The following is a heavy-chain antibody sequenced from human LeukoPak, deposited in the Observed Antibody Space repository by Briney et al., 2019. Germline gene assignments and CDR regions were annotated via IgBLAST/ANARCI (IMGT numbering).Heavy chain of an antibody. Sequence: GGSLRLSCAASGFTFSSYWMSWVRQAPGKGLEWVANIKQDGSEKYYVDSVKGRFTISRDNAKNSLYLQMNSLRAEDTAVYYCARDQSNYYDSNYDYWGQGTLVTVSS. J-gene: IGHJ4*02. CDR1: GFTFSSYW. V-gene: IGHV3-7*01. CDR3: ARDQSNYYDSNYDY. CDR2: IKQDGSEK. D-gene: IGHD3-10*01.